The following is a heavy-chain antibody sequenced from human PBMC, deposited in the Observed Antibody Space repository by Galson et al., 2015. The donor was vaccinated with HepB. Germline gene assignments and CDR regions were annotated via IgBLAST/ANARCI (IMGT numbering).Heavy chain of an antibody. D-gene: IGHD1-26*01. Sequence: SLRLSCAASGFNFNTYTMHWVRQAPGKGLEWVSTISSAGSSQYYPDSVKGRITVSRDNSKNMMYLQVDSLRAEDTAVFYCARDAMGRGSGSYSAFDYWGQGILVTVSS. CDR3: ARDAMGRGSGSYSAFDY. J-gene: IGHJ4*02. CDR2: ISSAGSSQ. CDR1: GFNFNTYT. V-gene: IGHV3-30-3*01.